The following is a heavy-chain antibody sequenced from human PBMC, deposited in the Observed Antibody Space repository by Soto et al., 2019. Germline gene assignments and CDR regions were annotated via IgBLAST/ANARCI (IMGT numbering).Heavy chain of an antibody. Sequence: SVKVSCKASGGTFSSYAISWVRQAPGQGLEWMGGIIPIFGTANYAQKFQGRVTITADKSTSTAYMELSSLRSEDTAVYYCASRHYDSSGPTGWFDPWGQGTQVTV. CDR2: IIPIFGTA. D-gene: IGHD3-22*01. J-gene: IGHJ5*02. CDR3: ASRHYDSSGPTGWFDP. CDR1: GGTFSSYA. V-gene: IGHV1-69*06.